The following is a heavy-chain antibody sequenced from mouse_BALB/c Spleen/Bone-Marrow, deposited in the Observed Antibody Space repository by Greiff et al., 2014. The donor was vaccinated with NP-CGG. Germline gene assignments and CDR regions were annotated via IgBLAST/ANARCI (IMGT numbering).Heavy chain of an antibody. Sequence: VQLKESGPELVKPGASVKISCKASGYTFTDYNMHWVKQSHGKSLEWIVYIYPHNGGNGYNQKFKNKATLTVDSSSSTAYMELRSLTSEDSAVDYCARSRGTTATTYYFDYWGQGTTLTVSS. CDR3: ARSRGTTATTYYFDY. D-gene: IGHD1-2*01. CDR2: IYPHNGGN. V-gene: IGHV1S29*02. CDR1: GYTFTDYN. J-gene: IGHJ2*01.